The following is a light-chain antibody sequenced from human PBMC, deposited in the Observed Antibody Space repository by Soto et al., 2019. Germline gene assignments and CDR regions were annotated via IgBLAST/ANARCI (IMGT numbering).Light chain of an antibody. Sequence: ELVMTQSPATLSVSPGERATLSCRASRTLGSNVAWYQQKPGQAPRLLIYDASTTASGAPARFSGGGSGTEFTLTTSSLQSEDCAIYYCQHYNTWPLSFGGGTKVEI. CDR3: QHYNTWPLS. J-gene: IGKJ4*01. V-gene: IGKV3-15*01. CDR2: DAS. CDR1: RTLGSN.